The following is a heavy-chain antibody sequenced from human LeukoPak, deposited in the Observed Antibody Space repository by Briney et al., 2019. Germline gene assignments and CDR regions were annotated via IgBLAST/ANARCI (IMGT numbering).Heavy chain of an antibody. CDR2: ISSSSSYV. V-gene: IGHV3-21*01. CDR1: GFTFSSYS. J-gene: IGHJ4*02. Sequence: GGSLRLSCAASGFTFSSYSMNWVRQAPGKGLEWVSSISSSSSYVYYADSVKGRFTISRDNAKNSLYLQMNSLRAEDTAVYYCARDRYSSGWYGMAPERGVYWGQGTLVTVSS. D-gene: IGHD6-13*01. CDR3: ARDRYSSGWYGMAPERGVY.